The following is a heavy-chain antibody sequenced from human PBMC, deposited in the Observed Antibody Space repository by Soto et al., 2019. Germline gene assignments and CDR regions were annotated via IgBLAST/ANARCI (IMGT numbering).Heavy chain of an antibody. J-gene: IGHJ4*02. CDR2: ITANGGT. D-gene: IGHD2-15*01. CDR3: AKDYTVAADPSSVILFDY. V-gene: IGHV3-23*01. Sequence: PGGSLRLSCAASGFTFNHYAMNWVRQAPGKGLEWVSVITANGGTFYADSVKGRFTISRDNSTDTVYLQMSSVRVEDTAIYYCAKDYTVAADPSSVILFDYWGKGALGTVSS. CDR1: GFTFNHYA.